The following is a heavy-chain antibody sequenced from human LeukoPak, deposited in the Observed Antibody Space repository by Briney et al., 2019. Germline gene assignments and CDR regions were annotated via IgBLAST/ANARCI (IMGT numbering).Heavy chain of an antibody. CDR3: SRDHPGSNSLDS. D-gene: IGHD4-11*01. V-gene: IGHV3-74*01. Sequence: PGGSLRLSCVASGFTFNNYWMHWVRQAPGKGLEWVSRLRTDGGRTNYADSVKGRFTISRDNTKNTVYLQMNSLRAEDTATYYCSRDHPGSNSLDSWGQGTLVTVSS. J-gene: IGHJ4*02. CDR2: LRTDGGRT. CDR1: GFTFNNYW.